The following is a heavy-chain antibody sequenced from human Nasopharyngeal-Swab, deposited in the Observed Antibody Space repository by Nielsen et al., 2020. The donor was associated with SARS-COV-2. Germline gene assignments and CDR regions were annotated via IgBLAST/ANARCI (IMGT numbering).Heavy chain of an antibody. CDR2: ISWNSGRI. V-gene: IGHV3-9*01. CDR1: GFAFDDYA. J-gene: IGHJ4*02. D-gene: IGHD1-26*01. Sequence: SLKISCTASGFAFDDYAMHWVRQAPGKALEWVSSISWNSGRIGYADSVKGRFTISRDNAKNSLYLQMNSLRAEDTALYYCAKIWAQWEPFDYWGQGTLVTVSS. CDR3: AKIWAQWEPFDY.